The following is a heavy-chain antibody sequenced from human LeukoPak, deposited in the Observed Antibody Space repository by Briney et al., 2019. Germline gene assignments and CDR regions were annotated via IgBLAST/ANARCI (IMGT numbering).Heavy chain of an antibody. CDR1: GFTFSSYG. V-gene: IGHV3-30*04. D-gene: IGHD3-3*01. Sequence: PGRSLRLSCAASGFTFSSYGMHWVRQAPGKGLEWVALTSYDGSNKDYADSVKGRFTISRDNAKNSLYLQVNSLRAEDTAVYYCARLNYDFWSGVWEGYYMDVWGKGTTVTVSS. J-gene: IGHJ6*03. CDR2: TSYDGSNK. CDR3: ARLNYDFWSGVWEGYYMDV.